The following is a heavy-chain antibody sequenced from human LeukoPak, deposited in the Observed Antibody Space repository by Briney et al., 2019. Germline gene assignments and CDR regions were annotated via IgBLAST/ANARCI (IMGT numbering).Heavy chain of an antibody. D-gene: IGHD6-6*01. J-gene: IGHJ4*02. Sequence: ASVKVSCKASGGTFSSYAISWVRQAPGQGLEWMGGIIPIFGTANYAQKLQGRVTITTDESTSTAYMELSSLRSEDTAVYYCARDSSIAAQTLDYWGQGTLVTVSS. V-gene: IGHV1-69*05. CDR3: ARDSSIAAQTLDY. CDR2: IIPIFGTA. CDR1: GGTFSSYA.